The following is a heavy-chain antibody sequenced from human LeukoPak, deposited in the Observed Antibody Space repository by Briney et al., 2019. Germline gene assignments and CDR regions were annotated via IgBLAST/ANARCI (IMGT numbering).Heavy chain of an antibody. D-gene: IGHD2-2*01. CDR2: ISYDGSNK. V-gene: IGHV3-30*03. Sequence: GGSLRLSCAASGFTFSNYAMTWVRQAPGKGLEWVAVISYDGSNKYYADSVKGRFTISRDNSKNTLYLQMNSLRAEDTAVYYCTRTFGYCSSTSCRAWGQGTMVTVSS. CDR1: GFTFSNYA. J-gene: IGHJ3*01. CDR3: TRTFGYCSSTSCRA.